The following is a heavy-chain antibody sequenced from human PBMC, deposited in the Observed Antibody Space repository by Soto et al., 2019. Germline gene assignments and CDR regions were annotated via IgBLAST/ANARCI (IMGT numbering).Heavy chain of an antibody. CDR1: GGSFSGYY. D-gene: IGHD3-22*01. J-gene: IGHJ4*02. V-gene: IGHV4-34*01. CDR2: INHSGST. Sequence: SETLSLTCAVYGGSFSGYYWTWIRQSPGKGLEWIGEINHSGSTNYNPSLKSRVSLSVDTSKNQFSLKLNAVTAADAAVYSCARGIAMKKVVHRDASDKYYFDSWGQGTLVTVSS. CDR3: ARGIAMKKVVHRDASDKYYFDS.